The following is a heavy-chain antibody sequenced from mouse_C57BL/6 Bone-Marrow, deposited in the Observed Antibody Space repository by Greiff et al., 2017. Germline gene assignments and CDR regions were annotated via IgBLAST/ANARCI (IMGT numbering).Heavy chain of an antibody. CDR2: IYPGSGST. Sequence: QVQLQQPGAELVKPGASVKMSCKASGYTFTSYWITWVKQRPGQGLEWIGDIYPGSGSTNYNEKFKSKDTLTVDTSSSTPYMQLSSLTSEDSAVXYCARPYYGSSYGFAYWGQGTLVTVSA. CDR1: GYTFTSYW. CDR3: ARPYYGSSYGFAY. D-gene: IGHD1-1*01. V-gene: IGHV1-55*01. J-gene: IGHJ3*01.